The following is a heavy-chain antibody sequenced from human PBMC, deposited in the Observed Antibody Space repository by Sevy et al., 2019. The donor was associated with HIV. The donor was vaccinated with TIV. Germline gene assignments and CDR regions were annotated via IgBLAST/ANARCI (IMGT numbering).Heavy chain of an antibody. D-gene: IGHD5-12*01. CDR1: GFSFSNAW. CDR2: ISSSSSYI. J-gene: IGHJ6*02. V-gene: IGHV3-21*01. Sequence: GGSLRLSCAASGFSFSNAWMSWVRQAPGKGLEWVSSISSSSSYIYYADSVKGRFTISRDNAKNSLYLQMNSLRAEDTAVYYCARVGYSGYDFEGGMDVWGQGTTVTVSS. CDR3: ARVGYSGYDFEGGMDV.